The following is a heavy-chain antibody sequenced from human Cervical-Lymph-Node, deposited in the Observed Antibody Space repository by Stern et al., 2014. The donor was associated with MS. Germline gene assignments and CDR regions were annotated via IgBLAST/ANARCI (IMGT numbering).Heavy chain of an antibody. Sequence: VQLVQSGAEVKKPGASMKVSCKASGYPFTSFGISWVRQAPGQGLEWLGWTSPDNRYTNYAQNLQGRVTVTTDMSTSTAYMELRGLTSDDTAVYYCARDPLYTTVWYRAGMVGYWGQGTLITVSS. CDR2: TSPDNRYT. D-gene: IGHD6-19*01. CDR1: GYPFTSFG. CDR3: ARDPLYTTVWYRAGMVGY. J-gene: IGHJ4*02. V-gene: IGHV1-18*01.